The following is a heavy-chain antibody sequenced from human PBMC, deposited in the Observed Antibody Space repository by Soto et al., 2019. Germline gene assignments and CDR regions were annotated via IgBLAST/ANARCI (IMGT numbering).Heavy chain of an antibody. CDR3: AREPSWFSSGKNFDY. V-gene: IGHV3-30-3*01. CDR1: GFTFSSYA. J-gene: IGHJ4*02. CDR2: ISYDGSNK. Sequence: GGSLRLSCAASGFTFSSYAMHWVRQAPGKGLEWVAVISYDGSNKYYADSVKGRFTIFRDNSKNTLYLQMNSLRAEDTAVYYCAREPSWFSSGKNFDYWGQGTLVTV. D-gene: IGHD6-25*01.